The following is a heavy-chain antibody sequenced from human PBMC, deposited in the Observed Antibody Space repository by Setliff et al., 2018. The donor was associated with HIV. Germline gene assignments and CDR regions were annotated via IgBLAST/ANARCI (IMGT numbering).Heavy chain of an antibody. V-gene: IGHV1-18*01. CDR2: ISAYNGNT. CDR3: ARDRGMVRGAHPPRYYYYMDV. Sequence: ASVKVSCKASGYTFTSYGISWVRQAPGQGLEWMGWISAYNGNTNYAQKLQGRVTMTTDTPTSTAYMELSRLRSDDTAVYYCARDRGMVRGAHPPRYYYYMDVWGKGTTVTVSS. D-gene: IGHD3-10*01. J-gene: IGHJ6*03. CDR1: GYTFTSYG.